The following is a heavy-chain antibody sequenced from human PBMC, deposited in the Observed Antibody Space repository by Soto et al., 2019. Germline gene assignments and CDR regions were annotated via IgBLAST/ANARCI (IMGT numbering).Heavy chain of an antibody. Sequence: QLQLQESGPGLVKPSETLSLTCTVSGGSISSNSYYWAWIRQPPGKGLEWIGNIYYSGTTYYNPSLKGRSTISVDTSKNQFSLKLSSVTAADTAVYYCARHKGGYYSGVDVWGQGTTVTVSS. CDR1: GGSISSNSYY. CDR3: ARHKGGYYSGVDV. V-gene: IGHV4-39*01. J-gene: IGHJ6*02. CDR2: IYYSGTT. D-gene: IGHD3-16*01.